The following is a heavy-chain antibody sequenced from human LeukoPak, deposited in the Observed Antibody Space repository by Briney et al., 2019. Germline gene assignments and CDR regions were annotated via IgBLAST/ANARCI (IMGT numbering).Heavy chain of an antibody. CDR1: GGSISSGGYS. V-gene: IGHV4-30-2*01. CDR3: ARGGPRFPTQH. CDR2: IYHSGST. Sequence: PSETLSLTCAVSGGSISSGGYSWSWIRQPPGKGLEWIGYIYHSGSTYYNPSLKSRVTISVDRSKNQFSLKLSSVTAADTAVYYCARGGPRFPTQHWGQGTLVTVSS. J-gene: IGHJ1*01.